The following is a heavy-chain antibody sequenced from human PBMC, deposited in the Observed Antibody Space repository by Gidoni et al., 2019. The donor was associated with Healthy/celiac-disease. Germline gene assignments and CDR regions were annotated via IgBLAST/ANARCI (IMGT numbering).Heavy chain of an antibody. J-gene: IGHJ4*02. Sequence: QVQLVESGGGVVQPGRSLRLACAAAGFTVSSYGMHWVRQAPGKGLELVAVILYDGITKYYAASVKGRFTISRDNSTNTLYLQMNSLRAEDTAVYYCARDLRGGDCYYDYWGQGTLVTVSS. CDR2: ILYDGITK. CDR3: ARDLRGGDCYYDY. V-gene: IGHV3-33*01. CDR1: GFTVSSYG. D-gene: IGHD2-21*02.